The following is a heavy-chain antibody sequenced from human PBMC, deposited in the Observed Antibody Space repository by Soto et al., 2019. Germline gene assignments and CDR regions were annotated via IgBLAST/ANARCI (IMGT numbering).Heavy chain of an antibody. D-gene: IGHD3-10*01. V-gene: IGHV1-69*02. CDR3: ASLMSSGYYYGMDV. J-gene: IGHJ6*02. CDR2: IIPILGIA. CDR1: GGNFSSYT. Sequence: QVQLVQSGAEVKKPGSSVKVSCKASGGNFSSYTISWVRQAPGQGLEWMGRIIPILGIANYAQKFQGRVTITADNSTSTAYMELSSVRYEDTAVYYCASLMSSGYYYGMDVWGQGTTVTVSS.